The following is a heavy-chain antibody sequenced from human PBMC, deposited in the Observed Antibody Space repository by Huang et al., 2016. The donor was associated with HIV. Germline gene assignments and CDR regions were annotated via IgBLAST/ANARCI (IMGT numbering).Heavy chain of an antibody. CDR3: ARQWTILEWLLGLDV. D-gene: IGHD3-3*01. CDR2: VNDSGAT. J-gene: IGHJ6*02. Sequence: QMQLQQRGAGLLKPSETLSLTCGVSGGSFTGNYLTWIRQAQGKGLEWIGEVNDSGATKYNPSLNGRVTISLDKSNRELSLNLRSVTAADTTVYYCARQWTILEWLLGLDVWGQGTTVIVSS. V-gene: IGHV4-34*02. CDR1: GGSFTGNY.